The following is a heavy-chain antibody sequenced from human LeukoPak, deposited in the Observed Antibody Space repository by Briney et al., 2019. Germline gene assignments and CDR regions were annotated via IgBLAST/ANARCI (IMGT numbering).Heavy chain of an antibody. CDR3: ARDCGHCSSTSCYNDY. J-gene: IGHJ4*02. CDR1: GLIFDNNI. D-gene: IGHD2-2*01. V-gene: IGHV3-21*01. Sequence: GGSLRLSCAASGLIFDNNIMNWVRQAPGKGLEWVSSISSSSSYIYYADSVKGRFTISRDNAKNSLYLQMNSLRAEDMAVYYCARDCGHCSSTSCYNDYWGQGTLVTVSS. CDR2: ISSSSSYI.